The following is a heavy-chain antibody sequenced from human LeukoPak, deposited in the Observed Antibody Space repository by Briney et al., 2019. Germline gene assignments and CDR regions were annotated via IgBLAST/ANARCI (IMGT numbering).Heavy chain of an antibody. CDR1: GFTFSSYG. Sequence: GRSLRLSCAASGFTFSSYGMHWVRQAPGKGLEWVAVIWYDGSNKYYADSVKGRFTISRDNSKNTLYLQMNSLRAEDTAVYYCARLHTVTTPGVWGQGTLVTVSS. J-gene: IGHJ4*02. CDR3: ARLHTVTTPGV. V-gene: IGHV3-33*01. D-gene: IGHD4-17*01. CDR2: IWYDGSNK.